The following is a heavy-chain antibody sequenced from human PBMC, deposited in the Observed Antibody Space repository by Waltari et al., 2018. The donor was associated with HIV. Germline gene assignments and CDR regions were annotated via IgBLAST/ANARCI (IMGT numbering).Heavy chain of an antibody. V-gene: IGHV3-30*15. CDR1: GFSFSSEA. CDR3: ARDAAPPEY. J-gene: IGHJ4*02. Sequence: QVQLVESGGGVVQPGRSLRLSCAASGFSFSSEAMHWVRQAPGKGFEWVAAISYDGRNKFYADSVKGRFTISRDNSKNTVYVEMSSLSPEDTAVYFCARDAAPPEYWGQGTLVTVSS. CDR2: ISYDGRNK.